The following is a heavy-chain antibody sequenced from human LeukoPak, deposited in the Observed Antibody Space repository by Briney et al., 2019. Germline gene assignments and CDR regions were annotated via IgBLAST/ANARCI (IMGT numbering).Heavy chain of an antibody. CDR2: IIPILGIA. CDR3: AGSLSGSYASDY. Sequence: SVKVSCTASGGTFSSYTISWVRQAPGQGLEWMGRIIPILGIANYAQKFQGRVTITADKSTSTAYMELSSLRSEDTAVYYCAGSLSGSYASDYWGQGTLVTVSS. J-gene: IGHJ4*02. V-gene: IGHV1-69*02. CDR1: GGTFSSYT. D-gene: IGHD1-26*01.